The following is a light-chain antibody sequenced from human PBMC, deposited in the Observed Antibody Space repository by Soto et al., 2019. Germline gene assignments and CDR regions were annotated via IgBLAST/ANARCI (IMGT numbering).Light chain of an antibody. CDR2: EVT. V-gene: IGLV2-8*01. CDR1: SSDVGGYNY. Sequence: QSALTQPPSASGSPGQSVTISCTGTSSDVGGYNYVSWYQQHPDKAPKLMIYEVTKRPSGVPDRFSGSKSGNTASLTVSGLQAEDEGDFYCSSYAGSNNFVVFGGGTKLTVL. J-gene: IGLJ2*01. CDR3: SSYAGSNNFVV.